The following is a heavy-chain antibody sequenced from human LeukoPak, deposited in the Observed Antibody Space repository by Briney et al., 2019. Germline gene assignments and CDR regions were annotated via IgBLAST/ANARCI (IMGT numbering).Heavy chain of an antibody. CDR3: AKARRITMIVVVIKGGLDY. CDR1: GFTFSSYA. V-gene: IGHV3-23*01. Sequence: PGVSLRLSCAASGFTFSSYAMSWVRRAPGRGLEWVSAISGSGGSTYYADSVKGRFTISRDNSKNTLYLQMNSLRAEDTAVYYCAKARRITMIVVVIKGGLDYWGQGTLVTVSS. J-gene: IGHJ4*02. CDR2: ISGSGGST. D-gene: IGHD3-22*01.